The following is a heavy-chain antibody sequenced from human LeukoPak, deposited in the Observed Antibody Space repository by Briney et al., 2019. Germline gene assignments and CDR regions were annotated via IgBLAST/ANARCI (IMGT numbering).Heavy chain of an antibody. Sequence: ASVKVSCKASGYTFTSYYMHWVRQAPGQGLEWMGIINPSGGSTSYAQKFQGRVTMTEDTSTDTAYMELSSLRSEDTAVYYCATGEGYCSGATCYSGFDYWGQGTLVTVSS. CDR3: ATGEGYCSGATCYSGFDY. CDR2: INPSGGST. J-gene: IGHJ4*02. CDR1: GYTFTSYY. V-gene: IGHV1-46*01. D-gene: IGHD2-15*01.